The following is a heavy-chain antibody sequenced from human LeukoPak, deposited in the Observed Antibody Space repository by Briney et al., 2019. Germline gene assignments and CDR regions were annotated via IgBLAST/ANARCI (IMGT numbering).Heavy chain of an antibody. J-gene: IGHJ4*02. CDR3: ARFHDYGGNRYFDY. CDR1: GGSISSYY. Sequence: SETLSLTCTVSGGSISSYYWSWIRQPPGKGLEWIGYIYYSGNTNYNPSLKSRVTISIDTSKNQVSLKLSSVSAADTAVYYCARFHDYGGNRYFDYWGQGTLVTVSS. D-gene: IGHD4-23*01. V-gene: IGHV4-59*01. CDR2: IYYSGNT.